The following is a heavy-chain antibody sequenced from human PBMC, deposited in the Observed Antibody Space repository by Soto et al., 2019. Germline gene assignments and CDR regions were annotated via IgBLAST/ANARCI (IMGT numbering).Heavy chain of an antibody. Sequence: GGSLRLSCAASGFTFSSYAMSWVRQAPGKGLEWVSAISGSGGSTYYADSVKGRFTISRDNSKNTLYLQMNSLRAEDTAVYYSAKDLGKVVPAESFDYWGQGTLVTVSS. CDR2: ISGSGGST. V-gene: IGHV3-23*01. D-gene: IGHD2-2*01. CDR1: GFTFSSYA. J-gene: IGHJ4*02. CDR3: AKDLGKVVPAESFDY.